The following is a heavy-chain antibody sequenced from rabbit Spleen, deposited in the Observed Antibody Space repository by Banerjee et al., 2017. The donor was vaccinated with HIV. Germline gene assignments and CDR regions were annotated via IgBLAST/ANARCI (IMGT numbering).Heavy chain of an antibody. CDR1: GFSFSDRDV. CDR2: INTATGKP. V-gene: IGHV1S45*01. Sequence: QEQLEESGGGLVQPGGSLTLTCKASGFSFSDRDVMCWVRQAPGKGLEWIACINTATGKPVYATWAKGRFTISTTSSTTVTLQMNSLTAADTATYFCAREDVGGSVSLWGPGTLVTVS. D-gene: IGHD1-1*01. J-gene: IGHJ4*01. CDR3: AREDVGGSVSL.